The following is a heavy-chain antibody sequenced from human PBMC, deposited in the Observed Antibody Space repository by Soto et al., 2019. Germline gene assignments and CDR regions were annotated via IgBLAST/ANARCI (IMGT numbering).Heavy chain of an antibody. Sequence: EVQLVESGGGLVKPGGSLRLSCTASGFTFNKAYMNWVRQAPGKGLEWVGQINSRADGGTTDIAAPVDGRFTVSRDDSESTLFLHINGLNIEDTGIYYCVTRFIGLPTSRFYYWGQGTLVTVSS. J-gene: IGHJ4*02. V-gene: IGHV3-15*01. CDR2: INSRADGGTT. D-gene: IGHD1-1*01. CDR1: GFTFNKAY. CDR3: VTRFIGLPTSRFYY.